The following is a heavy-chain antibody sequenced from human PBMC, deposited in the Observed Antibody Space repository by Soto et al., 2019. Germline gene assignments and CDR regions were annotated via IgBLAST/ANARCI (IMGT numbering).Heavy chain of an antibody. CDR2: TYYRSRWFN. V-gene: IGHV6-1*01. Sequence: SQTLSLTCAISGDSVSSSSAAWNWISQSPSGGLEWLGRTYYRSRWFNDYAVSVQSRIIVHADTSKNQFSLQLKSVTPEDTAVYYCARTRITIFGVVSYFYGMDVWGQGTTVTVSS. J-gene: IGHJ6*02. D-gene: IGHD3-3*01. CDR1: GDSVSSSSAA. CDR3: ARTRITIFGVVSYFYGMDV.